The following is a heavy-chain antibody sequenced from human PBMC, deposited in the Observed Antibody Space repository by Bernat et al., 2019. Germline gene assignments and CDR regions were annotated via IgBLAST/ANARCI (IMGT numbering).Heavy chain of an antibody. D-gene: IGHD2-15*01. CDR2: IYWDDDK. CDR1: GFSLSTYGVG. V-gene: IGHV2-5*02. CDR3: AHRVVYGMDV. J-gene: IGHJ6*02. Sequence: QITLKESGPTLLKPTQTLTLTCTFSGFSLSTYGVGVGWIRQPPGKALEWLALIYWDDDKRYSPSLKSRLTIAKDTSKNQVVLTMTNMDPVDRATYYCAHRVVYGMDVWGQGITVTVSS.